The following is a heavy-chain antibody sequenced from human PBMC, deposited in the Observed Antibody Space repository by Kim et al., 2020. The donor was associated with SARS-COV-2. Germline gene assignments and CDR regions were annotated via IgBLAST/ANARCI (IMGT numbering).Heavy chain of an antibody. V-gene: IGHV3-11*06. Sequence: KGRFTIARDNDNNSLYLQMNSLSAEDTAVYYCARAGRITMIVVVDGGAFDIWGQGTMVTVSS. J-gene: IGHJ3*02. CDR3: ARAGRITMIVVVDGGAFDI. D-gene: IGHD3-22*01.